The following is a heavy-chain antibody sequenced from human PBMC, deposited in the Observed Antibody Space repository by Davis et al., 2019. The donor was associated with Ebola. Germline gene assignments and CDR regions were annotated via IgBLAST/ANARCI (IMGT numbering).Heavy chain of an antibody. CDR3: ARGAARYSGYDFTYYYYGMDV. D-gene: IGHD5-12*01. J-gene: IGHJ6*02. CDR1: GGPFSAYY. CDR2: INHSGIS. V-gene: IGHV4-34*01. Sequence: PSETLSLTCAVNGGPFSAYYWTYIRQSPGMGLEWIGEINHSGISRYNPALKTRVRMSVDPSKNQFSLRLRSVTAADTAVYYCARGAARYSGYDFTYYYYGMDVWGQGTTVTVSS.